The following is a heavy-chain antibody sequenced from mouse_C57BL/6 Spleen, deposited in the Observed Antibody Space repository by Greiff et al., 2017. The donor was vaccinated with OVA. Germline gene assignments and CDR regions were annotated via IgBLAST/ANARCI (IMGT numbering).Heavy chain of an antibody. CDR3: ARQGDSPLAY. V-gene: IGHV5-6*02. D-gene: IGHD3-3*01. CDR2: ISSGGSYT. J-gene: IGHJ3*01. Sequence: EVMLVESGGDLVKPGGSLKLSCAASGFTFSSYGMSWVRQTPDKRLEWVATISSGGSYTYSPDSVKGRFTIYRENAKNTLYLQMSSLKSEDTAMYYCARQGDSPLAYWGQGTLVTVSA. CDR1: GFTFSSYG.